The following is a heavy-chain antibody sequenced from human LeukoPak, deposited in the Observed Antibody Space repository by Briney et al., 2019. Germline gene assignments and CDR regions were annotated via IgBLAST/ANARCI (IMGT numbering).Heavy chain of an antibody. CDR2: VNSNGSST. V-gene: IGHV3-74*01. J-gene: IGHJ6*02. CDR1: GFTFRSYW. Sequence: GGSLRLSCAASGFTFRSYWMHWVRQAPGKGLVWVSRVNSNGSSTDYADSVKGRFIISRDNSENTVYLQMNSLRAEDTAVYFCARPPGLAGHYSYYYGVDVWGQGTTVTVSS. D-gene: IGHD6-19*01. CDR3: ARPPGLAGHYSYYYGVDV.